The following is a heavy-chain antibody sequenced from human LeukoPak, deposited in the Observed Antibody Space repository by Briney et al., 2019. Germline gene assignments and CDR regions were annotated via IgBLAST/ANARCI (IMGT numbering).Heavy chain of an antibody. Sequence: SETLSLTCTVSRGSIISSGYHWAWPRQPPGKGLEWIGNIYYSGGTNYNPSRKSRITISLDKSKKQFSLKLTHVTAADTAVYLCARQTSFGFDIWGQGKMVTVS. CDR1: RGSIISSGYH. D-gene: IGHD2/OR15-2a*01. CDR2: IYYSGGT. J-gene: IGHJ3*02. CDR3: ARQTSFGFDI. V-gene: IGHV4-39*01.